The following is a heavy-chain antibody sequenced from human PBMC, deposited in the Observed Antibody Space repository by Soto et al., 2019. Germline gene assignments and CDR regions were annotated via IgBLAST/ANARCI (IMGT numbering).Heavy chain of an antibody. J-gene: IGHJ4*02. CDR2: IYHSGST. CDR1: SGSISSTIYS. V-gene: IGHV4-30-2*01. Sequence: SETLSLTCTVSSGSISSTIYSWSWIRQPPGKGLEWIGYIYHSGSTYYNPSLKSRVTISVDRSKNQFSLKLSSVTAADTAVYYCARVPDYWGQGTLVTVSS. CDR3: ARVPDY.